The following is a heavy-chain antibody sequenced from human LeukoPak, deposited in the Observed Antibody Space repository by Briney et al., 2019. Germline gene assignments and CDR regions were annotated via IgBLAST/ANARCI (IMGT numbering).Heavy chain of an antibody. CDR2: ISGPDSTT. V-gene: IGHV3-23*01. Sequence: GGSLRLSCAASGFTLRTNAMSWVRQAPGKGLEWISSISGPDSTTSYADSVKGRFTISRDISKITLYLQMDSLRTEDTAVYYCAKGGTSHGVYNWFDPWGQGTLVTVSS. J-gene: IGHJ5*02. CDR3: AKGGTSHGVYNWFDP. D-gene: IGHD4-17*01. CDR1: GFTLRTNA.